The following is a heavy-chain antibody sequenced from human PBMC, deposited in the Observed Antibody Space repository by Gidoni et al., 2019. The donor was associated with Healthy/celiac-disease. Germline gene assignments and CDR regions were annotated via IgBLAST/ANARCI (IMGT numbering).Heavy chain of an antibody. CDR2: IKQDGSEK. J-gene: IGHJ4*02. Sequence: EVQLVESGGGLVQHGGSLRLSCAASGFTFSSYWMSWVRQAPGKGLELVANIKQDGSEKYYVDSGKGRFTISRDNAKNSLYLQMNSLRAEDTAVYYCALSPSRWSSGWLDYWGQGTLVTVSS. CDR3: ALSPSRWSSGWLDY. CDR1: GFTFSSYW. D-gene: IGHD6-19*01. V-gene: IGHV3-7*03.